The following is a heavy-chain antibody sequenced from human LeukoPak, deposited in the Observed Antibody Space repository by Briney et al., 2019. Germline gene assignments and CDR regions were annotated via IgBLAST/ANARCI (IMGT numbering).Heavy chain of an antibody. V-gene: IGHV3-53*01. CDR3: ATYYYDSSGDLPDDAFDI. CDR2: IYSGGST. D-gene: IGHD3-22*01. Sequence: GGSLRLSCAASGFTVSSNYMSWVRQAPGKGLEWVSVIYSGGSTYYADSVKGRFTISRDNSKNTLYLQMNSLRAEDTAVYYCATYYYDSSGDLPDDAFDIWGQGTMVTVSS. CDR1: GFTVSSNY. J-gene: IGHJ3*02.